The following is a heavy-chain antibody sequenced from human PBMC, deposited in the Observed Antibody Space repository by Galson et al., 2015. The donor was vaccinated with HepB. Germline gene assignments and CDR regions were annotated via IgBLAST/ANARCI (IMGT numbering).Heavy chain of an antibody. V-gene: IGHV1-69*13. Sequence: SVKVSCKASGGTFSSYAISWVRQAPGQGLEWMGGIIPIFGTANYAQKFQGRVTITADESTSTAYMELSSLRSEDTAVYYCARGQPPSPIRFPEEGYWFDPWGQGTLVTVSS. J-gene: IGHJ5*02. D-gene: IGHD3-3*01. CDR2: IIPIFGTA. CDR1: GGTFSSYA. CDR3: ARGQPPSPIRFPEEGYWFDP.